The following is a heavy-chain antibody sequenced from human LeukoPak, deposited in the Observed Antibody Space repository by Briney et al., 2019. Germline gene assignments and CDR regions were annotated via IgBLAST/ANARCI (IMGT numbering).Heavy chain of an antibody. Sequence: SQTLSLTCTVSGGSISSGGYYWNWIRQHPGKGLEWIGYIHYSGSTYYNPSLKSRVTISIDTSKNQFSLKLTSVTAADMAVYYCARAHYDILTGYPLDYWGQGTLVTVSS. J-gene: IGHJ4*02. CDR3: ARAHYDILTGYPLDY. CDR1: GGSISSGGYY. CDR2: IHYSGST. D-gene: IGHD3-9*01. V-gene: IGHV4-31*03.